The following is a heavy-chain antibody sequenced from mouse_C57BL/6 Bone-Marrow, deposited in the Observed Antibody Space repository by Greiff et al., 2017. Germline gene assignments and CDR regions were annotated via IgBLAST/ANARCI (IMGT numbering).Heavy chain of an antibody. V-gene: IGHV1-50*01. J-gene: IGHJ1*03. CDR3: AREGRCWYFDV. D-gene: IGHD1-1*01. Sequence: QVQLQQPGAELVKPGASVKLSCKASGYTFTSYWMQWVKQRPGQGLEWIGEIDPSDSYTNYNQKFKGKATLTVDTSSSTAYMQLSSLTSEDSAVYYCAREGRCWYFDVWGTGTTVTVSS. CDR1: GYTFTSYW. CDR2: IDPSDSYT.